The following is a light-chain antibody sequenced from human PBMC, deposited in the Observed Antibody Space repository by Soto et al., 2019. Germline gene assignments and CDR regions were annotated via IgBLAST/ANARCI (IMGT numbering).Light chain of an antibody. J-gene: IGKJ5*01. Sequence: DIQLTQSPSFLSASVGDRVTITCRASQGISSHLAWYQQKPGKAPKLLIYDASTLQSEAPSRFSGSGSGTEFTLTISSLLPEDFATYHCQQLKSFPLSFGQGIRLAIK. CDR1: QGISSH. V-gene: IGKV1-9*01. CDR2: DAS. CDR3: QQLKSFPLS.